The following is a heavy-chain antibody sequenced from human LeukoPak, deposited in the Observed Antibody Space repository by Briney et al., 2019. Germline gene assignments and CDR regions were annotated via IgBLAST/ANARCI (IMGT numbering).Heavy chain of an antibody. D-gene: IGHD3-16*02. CDR1: GFTFSDYY. Sequence: GSLRLSCAASGFTFSDYYWSWIRQPPGKGLEWIGYIYYSGSTNYNPSLKSRVTISVDTSKNQFSLKLSSVTAADTAVYYCARVRPDDYVWGSYRYDVFDIWGQGTMVTVSS. CDR3: ARVRPDDYVWGSYRYDVFDI. CDR2: IYYSGST. J-gene: IGHJ3*02. V-gene: IGHV4-59*01.